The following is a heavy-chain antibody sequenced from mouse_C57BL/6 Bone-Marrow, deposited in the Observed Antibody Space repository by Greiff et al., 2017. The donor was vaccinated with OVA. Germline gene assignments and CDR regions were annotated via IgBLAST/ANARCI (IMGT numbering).Heavy chain of an antibody. CDR3: ARDLWYFDV. V-gene: IGHV5-16*01. Sequence: EVKLVESEGGLVQPGSSMKLSCTASGFTFSDYSMAWVRPVPEKGLEWVANINYDGSSTYYLDSLKSRFIISRDNAKNILYLQMSSLKSEDTATYYCARDLWYFDVWGTGTTVTVSS. J-gene: IGHJ1*03. CDR1: GFTFSDYS. CDR2: INYDGSST.